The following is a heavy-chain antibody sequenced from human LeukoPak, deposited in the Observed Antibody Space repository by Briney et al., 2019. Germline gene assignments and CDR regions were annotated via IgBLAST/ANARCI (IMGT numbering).Heavy chain of an antibody. J-gene: IGHJ6*02. CDR2: ISAYNGNT. D-gene: IGHD1-26*01. Sequence: ASVKVSCKASGYTFTSYGISWVRQAPGQGLEWMGWISAYNGNTNYAHKLQGRVTMTTDTSTSTAYMELRSLRSDDTAVYYCARDIVGAIGWTSVEVCYGMDVWGQGTTVTVSS. CDR3: ARDIVGAIGWTSVEVCYGMDV. CDR1: GYTFTSYG. V-gene: IGHV1-18*01.